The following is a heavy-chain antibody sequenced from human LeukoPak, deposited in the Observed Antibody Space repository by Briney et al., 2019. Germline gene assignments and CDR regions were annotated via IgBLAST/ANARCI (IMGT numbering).Heavy chain of an antibody. CDR2: ISHDGRSK. D-gene: IGHD2-15*01. V-gene: IGHV3-30*18. J-gene: IGHJ4*02. CDR1: GFTFSDVG. Sequence: GGSLRLSCAASGFTFSDVGMHWVRHAPGKGLEWVAIISHDGRSKYYADSVKGRFTISRDNSRYTVYLQMNSLRAEDTAVYYCAKAGYGGSSTTSYGDYWGQGTLSPSPQ. CDR3: AKAGYGGSSTTSYGDY.